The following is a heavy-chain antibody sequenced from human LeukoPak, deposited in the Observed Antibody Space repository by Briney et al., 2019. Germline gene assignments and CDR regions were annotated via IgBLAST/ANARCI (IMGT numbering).Heavy chain of an antibody. D-gene: IGHD1-26*01. CDR3: ARHISSGGTYAHFDY. V-gene: IGHV4-59*08. CDR2: IHYNGDT. CDR1: GSMYNYY. Sequence: SETLSLTCTVSGSMYNYYWSWIRQPPGKGLEWIGYIHYNGDTNYNPSLESRVTMSLDTSENQVSLKLTSVTAADTAVYYCARHISSGGTYAHFDYWGQGTLVTVSS. J-gene: IGHJ4*02.